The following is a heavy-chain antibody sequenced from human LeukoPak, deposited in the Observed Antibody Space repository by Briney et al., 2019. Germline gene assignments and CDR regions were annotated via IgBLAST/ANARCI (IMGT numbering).Heavy chain of an antibody. CDR3: ARDWGAGTGFSFDP. CDR1: GFTFRSYW. D-gene: IGHD6-13*01. Sequence: GGSLRLSCAASGFTFRSYWMHWVRQAPGKGLVWVSRINSDGSSTSYADSVKGRFTISRDNAKNSLYLQMNSLRAEDTAVYYCARDWGAGTGFSFDPWDQGTLVTVSS. V-gene: IGHV3-74*01. CDR2: INSDGSST. J-gene: IGHJ5*02.